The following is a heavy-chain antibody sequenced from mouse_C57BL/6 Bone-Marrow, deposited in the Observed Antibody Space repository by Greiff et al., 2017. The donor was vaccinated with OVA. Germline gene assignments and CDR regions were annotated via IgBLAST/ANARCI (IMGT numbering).Heavy chain of an antibody. D-gene: IGHD1-2*01. J-gene: IGHJ2*01. CDR1: GFSLTSYG. V-gene: IGHV2-2*01. CDR2: IWSGGST. CDR3: ATLLGYFDY. Sequence: QVQLKQSGPGLVQPSQSLSITCTVSGFSLTSYGVHWVRQSPGKGLEWLGVIWSGGSTDDNAAFISRLSISKDNSKSQVFFKMNSLQADDTAIYYCATLLGYFDYWGQGTTLTVSS.